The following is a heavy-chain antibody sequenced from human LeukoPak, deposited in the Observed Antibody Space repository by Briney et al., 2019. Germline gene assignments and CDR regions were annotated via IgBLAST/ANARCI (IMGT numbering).Heavy chain of an antibody. CDR2: SYHSGST. J-gene: IGHJ3*02. V-gene: IGHV4-4*02. Sequence: PSETLSLTCAVSGGSITSSKWWTWVRQPPGKGLEWIEESYHSGSTNYNPSLKSRVTISVDKSKKQFSLKLSSVTAADTAVYYCARLSPDGFDIWGQGTMVTVFS. D-gene: IGHD2/OR15-2a*01. CDR1: GGSITSSKW. CDR3: ARLSPDGFDI.